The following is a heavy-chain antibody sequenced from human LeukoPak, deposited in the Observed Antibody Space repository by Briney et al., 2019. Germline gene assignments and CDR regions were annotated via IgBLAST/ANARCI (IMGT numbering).Heavy chain of an antibody. CDR1: GFTFSSYG. D-gene: IGHD2-2*01. J-gene: IGHJ5*02. Sequence: GESMRLSCPAYGFTFSSYGMHWASQAPGKGLEWVESIRDEGSNKYYADTVKGRFTISRDNSKNTLYLQMNSLRAEDTAVYYCAKLLVPAARMYNWFDPWGQGTLVTVSS. CDR2: IRDEGSNK. V-gene: IGHV3-30*02. CDR3: AKLLVPAARMYNWFDP.